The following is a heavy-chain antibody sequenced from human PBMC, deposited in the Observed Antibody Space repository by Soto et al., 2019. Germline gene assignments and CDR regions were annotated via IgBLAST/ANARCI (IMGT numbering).Heavy chain of an antibody. V-gene: IGHV1-69*01. CDR1: GGTFSSYA. D-gene: IGHD4-17*01. J-gene: IGHJ4*02. CDR2: IIPIFGTA. CDR3: ARGATEETTVTPIWY. Sequence: QVQLVQSGAEVKKPGSSVKVSCKASGGTFSSYAISWVRQAPGQWLEWMGGIIPIFGTANYAQKFQGRVTISADESTSTAYLELSSLRSEDTAVYYCARGATEETTVTPIWYLGQGTLVTVSS.